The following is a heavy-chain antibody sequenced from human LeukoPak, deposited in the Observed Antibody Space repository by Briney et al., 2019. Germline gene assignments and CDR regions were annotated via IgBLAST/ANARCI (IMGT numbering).Heavy chain of an antibody. D-gene: IGHD3-22*01. J-gene: IGHJ4*02. Sequence: PGGSLRLSCAASGFTFSSYWMSWVRQAPGKGLEWVANIKQDGSEKYYVDSVKGRFTISRDNAKNSLYLQMNSLRAEDTAVYYCARDRSGYYSDEDYWGQGTLVTVSS. CDR1: GFTFSSYW. CDR3: ARDRSGYYSDEDY. V-gene: IGHV3-7*01. CDR2: IKQDGSEK.